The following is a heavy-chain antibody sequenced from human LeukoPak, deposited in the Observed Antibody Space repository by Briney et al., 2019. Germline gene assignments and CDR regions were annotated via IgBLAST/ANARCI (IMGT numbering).Heavy chain of an antibody. CDR3: ATFEYSSSSDY. J-gene: IGHJ4*02. Sequence: GRSLRLSSAASGFTFSSYAMHWVRQAPGKGLEWVAVISYDGSNKYYADSVKGRFTISRDNSKNTLYLQMNSLRAEDTAVYYCATFEYSSSSDYWGQGTLVTVSS. D-gene: IGHD6-6*01. V-gene: IGHV3-30*01. CDR2: ISYDGSNK. CDR1: GFTFSSYA.